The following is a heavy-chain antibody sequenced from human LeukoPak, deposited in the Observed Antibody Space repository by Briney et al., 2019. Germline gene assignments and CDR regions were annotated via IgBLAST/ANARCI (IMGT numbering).Heavy chain of an antibody. CDR1: GGSISSYY. J-gene: IGHJ4*02. CDR2: IYTSGST. Sequence: SETLSLTCSVSGGSISSYYWSWIRQPAGKGLEWIGRIYTSGSTNYNPSLKSRVTISVDTSKNQFSLKLSSVTAADTAVYYCASYTSTIFGVVIDYWGQGTLVTVSS. D-gene: IGHD3-3*01. CDR3: ASYTSTIFGVVIDY. V-gene: IGHV4-4*07.